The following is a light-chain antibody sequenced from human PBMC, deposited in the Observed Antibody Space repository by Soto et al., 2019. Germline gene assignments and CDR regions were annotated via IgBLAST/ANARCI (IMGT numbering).Light chain of an antibody. CDR1: QGISNY. V-gene: IGKV1-27*01. Sequence: IQMTQAPSSLSASVGDRVTITCRASQGISNYLAWYQQKPGKVPKLLIYAASTLQSGVPSRFSGSGSGTDFTLTIISSQPDDVATYYCQKYNSAPWTFGQGTKVDI. CDR3: QKYNSAPWT. J-gene: IGKJ1*01. CDR2: AAS.